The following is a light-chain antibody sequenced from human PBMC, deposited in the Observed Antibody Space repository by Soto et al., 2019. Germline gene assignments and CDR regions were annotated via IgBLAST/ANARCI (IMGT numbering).Light chain of an antibody. CDR1: SGHISYG. Sequence: QSVLTQSPSASASLGASVKLTCTLSSGHISYGIAWHQQQPEKGPRYLLKLNSDGSHSKGDGIPDRFSGSSSGAERYLTISSLQSEDEADYYCQTWGTGILGVVFGGGTQLTVL. CDR3: QTWGTGILGVV. J-gene: IGLJ2*01. V-gene: IGLV4-69*01. CDR2: LNSDGSH.